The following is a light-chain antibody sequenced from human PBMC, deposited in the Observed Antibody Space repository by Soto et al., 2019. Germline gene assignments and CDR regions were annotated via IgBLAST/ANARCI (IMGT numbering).Light chain of an antibody. V-gene: IGKV1-5*03. CDR1: QSISSL. J-gene: IGKJ1*01. Sequence: DIQMTQSPSTLSASVGDRVTVTCRASQSISSLLAWFQQKPGKAPKLLMYHVSRLNSGVSSRFIGSGSGTEITLTISSLPADDFATYYCQQYDTHFWTFGQGTKVEIK. CDR3: QQYDTHFWT. CDR2: HVS.